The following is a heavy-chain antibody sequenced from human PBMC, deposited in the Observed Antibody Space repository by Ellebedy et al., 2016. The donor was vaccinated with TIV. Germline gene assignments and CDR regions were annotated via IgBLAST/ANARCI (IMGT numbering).Heavy chain of an antibody. D-gene: IGHD2-15*01. J-gene: IGHJ4*02. CDR1: GFTFSYYS. Sequence: GGSLRLSXAASGFTFSYYSVNWVRQAPGKGLEWVSSISSSSDNIYYADSVRGRFTISRDNAKNSLYLQMNSLRVEDTAVYFCARISTCIGGTCYPDYWGQGTLVTVSS. CDR3: ARISTCIGGTCYPDY. CDR2: ISSSSDNI. V-gene: IGHV3-21*01.